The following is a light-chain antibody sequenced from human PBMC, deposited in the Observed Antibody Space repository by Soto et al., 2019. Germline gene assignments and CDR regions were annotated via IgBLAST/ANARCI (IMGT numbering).Light chain of an antibody. J-gene: IGKJ1*01. V-gene: IGKV1-5*03. CDR1: QSISSW. CDR3: QQYNSYWT. Sequence: DIQMTQSPSTLSASVGDRVTITCRASQSISSWLVWYQQKPGKAPKLLIYKASSLESGVPSRFSGSGSGTEFTLTISSLQPDDFATYYCQQYNSYWTLGQGTKVEI. CDR2: KAS.